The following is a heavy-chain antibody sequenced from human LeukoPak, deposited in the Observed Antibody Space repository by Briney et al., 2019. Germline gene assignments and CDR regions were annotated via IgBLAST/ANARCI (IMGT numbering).Heavy chain of an antibody. Sequence: TLSLTCTVSGGSISSYYWSWIRQPPGKALEWLALIYWDDDKRYSPSLKSRLTITKDTSKNQVVLTMTNVDPVDTATYYCAHRGPNMGNWFDPWGQGTLVTVSS. D-gene: IGHD2-8*01. V-gene: IGHV2-5*08. CDR3: AHRGPNMGNWFDP. CDR1: GGSISSYYW. J-gene: IGHJ5*02. CDR2: IYWDDDK.